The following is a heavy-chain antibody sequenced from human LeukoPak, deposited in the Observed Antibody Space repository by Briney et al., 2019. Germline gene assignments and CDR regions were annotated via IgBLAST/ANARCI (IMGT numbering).Heavy chain of an antibody. CDR1: GFTVSSNY. V-gene: IGHV3-66*01. D-gene: IGHD6-19*01. CDR3: AREGVYSSGWYFNY. J-gene: IGHJ4*02. Sequence: GGSLRLSCAASGFTVSSNYMSWVRQAPGKGLEWVSVIYSGGSTYYADSVKGRFTISRNNSKNTLYLQMNSLRAEDTAVYYCAREGVYSSGWYFNYWGQGTLVTVSS. CDR2: IYSGGST.